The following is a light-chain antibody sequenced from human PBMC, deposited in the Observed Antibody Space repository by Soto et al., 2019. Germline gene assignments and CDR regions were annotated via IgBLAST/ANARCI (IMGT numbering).Light chain of an antibody. CDR1: QTVSGSY. CDR3: QHYGPASWT. V-gene: IGKV3-20*01. CDR2: AAS. J-gene: IGKJ1*01. Sequence: EIVLTQSAGTLSLSPGERATLSCRASQTVSGSYLAWFQQKPGQAPRLLIYAASTRASGVPDRFSGSGSGTDFSLTINRLEPEDFAVYYCQHYGPASWTFGQVTKVEIK.